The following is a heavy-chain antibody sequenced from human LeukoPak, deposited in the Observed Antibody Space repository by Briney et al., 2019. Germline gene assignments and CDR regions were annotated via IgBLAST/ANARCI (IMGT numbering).Heavy chain of an antibody. CDR3: TRHFSGYTN. CDR2: IRNKINNYAT. Sequence: GGSLRLSCAASGFTFNASTMHWVRQASGKGLEWVGRIRNKINNYATAYAASVKGRFTISRDDSKNTAYLQMNSLKTEDTAVYYCTRHFSGYTNWGQGTLVTVSS. J-gene: IGHJ4*02. D-gene: IGHD3-22*01. CDR1: GFTFNAST. V-gene: IGHV3-73*01.